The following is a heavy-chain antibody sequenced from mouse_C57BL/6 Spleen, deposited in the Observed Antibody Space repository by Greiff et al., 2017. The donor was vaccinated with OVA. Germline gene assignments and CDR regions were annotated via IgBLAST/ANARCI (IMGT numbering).Heavy chain of an antibody. V-gene: IGHV1-52*01. CDR3: ERGTRYDYGDAMDD. J-gene: IGHJ4*01. Sequence: VQLQQPGAELVRPGSSVKLSCKASGYTFPSYWMHWVKQRPIQGLEWIGHIDPSDSETPYNQQFKAKATLTVDKSSSTAYMQLRSLTFEDSAVYYGERGTRYDYGDAMDDWGQGTSVTVSS. CDR1: GYTFPSYW. D-gene: IGHD2-4*01. CDR2: IDPSDSET.